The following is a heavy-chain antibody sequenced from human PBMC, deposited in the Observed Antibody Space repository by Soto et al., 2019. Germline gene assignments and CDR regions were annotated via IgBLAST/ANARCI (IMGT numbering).Heavy chain of an antibody. V-gene: IGHV4-39*07. J-gene: IGHJ5*02. CDR2: IYYSGST. Sequence: SETLSLTCSFSGGSINSSSYFWVWVRQPPGKGLEWFGSIYYSGSTYYNPSLRSRVTISVDTSKNHFSLKLSSVTAADTAVYYCARDRYSSSFNWFDPWGQGTRVTV. D-gene: IGHD6-13*01. CDR1: GGSINSSSYF. CDR3: ARDRYSSSFNWFDP.